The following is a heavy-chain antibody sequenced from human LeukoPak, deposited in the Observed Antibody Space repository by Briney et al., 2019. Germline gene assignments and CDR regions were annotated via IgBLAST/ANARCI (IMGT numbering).Heavy chain of an antibody. CDR3: ARDGGLDY. CDR2: ISPNSGDT. CDR1: GYTFTDYY. V-gene: IGHV1-2*02. Sequence: ASVKVSCTASGYTFTDYYMHWVRQAPGQGLEWMGWISPNSGDTNYAQKFQGRVTMTRDTSITTAYMELSRLRSDDTAVYYCARDGGLDYWGQGTPVTVSS. D-gene: IGHD2-15*01. J-gene: IGHJ4*02.